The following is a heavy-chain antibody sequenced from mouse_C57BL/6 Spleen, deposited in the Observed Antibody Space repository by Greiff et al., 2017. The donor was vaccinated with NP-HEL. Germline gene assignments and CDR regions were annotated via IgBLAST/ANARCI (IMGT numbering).Heavy chain of an antibody. CDR2: IYPGDGDT. J-gene: IGHJ1*03. V-gene: IGHV1-82*01. CDR1: GYAFSSSW. CDR3: ARCYGSNWYFDV. D-gene: IGHD1-1*01. Sequence: QVQLKQSGPELVKPGASVKISCKASGYAFSSSWMNWVKQRPGKGLEWIGRIYPGDGDTNYNGKFKGKATLTADKSSSTAYMQLSSLTSEDSAVYFCARCYGSNWYFDVWGTGTTVTVSS.